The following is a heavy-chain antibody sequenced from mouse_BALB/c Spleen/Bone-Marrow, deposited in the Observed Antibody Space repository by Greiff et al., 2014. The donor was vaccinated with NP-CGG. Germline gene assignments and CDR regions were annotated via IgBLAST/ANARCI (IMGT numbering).Heavy chain of an antibody. CDR1: GYTFTSYY. Sequence: QVQLQQSGPELAKPGASVRISCKASGYTFTSYYIHWVKQRPGQGLEWIGWIYPGNVNTKYNEKFKGKATLTADKSSSTAYMQLSSLTSEDSAVYFCAGLLRGDYAMDYWGQGTSVTVSS. D-gene: IGHD2-3*01. V-gene: IGHV1S56*01. CDR3: AGLLRGDYAMDY. CDR2: IYPGNVNT. J-gene: IGHJ4*01.